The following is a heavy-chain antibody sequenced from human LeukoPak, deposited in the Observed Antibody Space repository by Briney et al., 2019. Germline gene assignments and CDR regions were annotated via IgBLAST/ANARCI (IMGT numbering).Heavy chain of an antibody. V-gene: IGHV3-48*03. D-gene: IGHD2-15*01. CDR3: ARSIVVVVAATRISWFDP. CDR1: GFTFSSYE. Sequence: PGGSLRLSCAASGFTFSSYEMNWVRQAPGKGLEWVSSISSSGSTIYYADSVKGRFTISRDNAKNSLYLQMNSLRAEDTAVYYCARSIVVVVAATRISWFDPWGQGTLVTVSS. CDR2: ISSSGSTI. J-gene: IGHJ5*02.